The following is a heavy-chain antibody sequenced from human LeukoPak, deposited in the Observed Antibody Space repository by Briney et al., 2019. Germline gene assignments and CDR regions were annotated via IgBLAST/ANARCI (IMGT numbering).Heavy chain of an antibody. Sequence: SETLSLTCTVSGYSISSGYYWGWIRQPPGKGLEWIGSIYHSGSTYYNPSLESRVTVSIATSKSQFSLSLRSVTAADTAVYYCARRPRDSGNYDGPSGLDYWGQGTLVTVSS. V-gene: IGHV4-38-2*02. CDR3: ARRPRDSGNYDGPSGLDY. CDR1: GYSISSGYY. D-gene: IGHD1-26*01. J-gene: IGHJ4*02. CDR2: IYHSGST.